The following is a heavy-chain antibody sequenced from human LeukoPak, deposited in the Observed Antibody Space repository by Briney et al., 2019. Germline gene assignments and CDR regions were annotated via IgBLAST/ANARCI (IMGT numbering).Heavy chain of an antibody. CDR2: IYNSRTT. V-gene: IGHV4-31*03. J-gene: IGHJ4*02. D-gene: IGHD3-10*01. CDR3: ARGASGEGY. Sequence: PSQTLSLTCTVSGGSIRSGSHYWRWSRQHPGKGLEWIGYIYNSRTTHYNPSLKSRITMSVDTSKNQFSPKLSSVTAADTAVYYCARGASGEGYWGQGTLVTVSS. CDR1: GGSIRSGSHY.